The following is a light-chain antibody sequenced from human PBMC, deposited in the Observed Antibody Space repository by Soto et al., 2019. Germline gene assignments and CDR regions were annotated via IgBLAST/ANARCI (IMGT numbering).Light chain of an antibody. Sequence: DIQMTQSPSTLSASVGDRVTITCRASQSISSWLAWYQQKPGKAPKLLIYKASSLESGVPSRFSGSGSGTEFTLTISSLQPDDVATYYCQQYSRLWSFGQGTKVDIK. V-gene: IGKV1-5*03. CDR3: QQYSRLWS. CDR1: QSISSW. J-gene: IGKJ1*01. CDR2: KAS.